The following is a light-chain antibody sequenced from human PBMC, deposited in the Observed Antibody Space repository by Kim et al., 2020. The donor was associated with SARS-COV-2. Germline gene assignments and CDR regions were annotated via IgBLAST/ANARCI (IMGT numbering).Light chain of an antibody. CDR1: THDIGAYNF. CDR3: CSFTVNNTLL. Sequence: GKSITMSCTGTTHDIGAYNFVSWYQQHPDKAPKLIIFNVSDRPSGVSDRFSGSKSGNTASLTISGLQAEDEADYYCCSFTVNNTLLFGGGTQLTVL. J-gene: IGLJ2*01. V-gene: IGLV2-14*03. CDR2: NVS.